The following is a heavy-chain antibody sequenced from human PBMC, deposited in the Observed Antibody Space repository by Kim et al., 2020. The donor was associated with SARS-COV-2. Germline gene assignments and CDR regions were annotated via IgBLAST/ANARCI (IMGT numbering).Heavy chain of an antibody. CDR3: VKDSEPSSGWDIWFDP. D-gene: IGHD6-19*01. Sequence: SEKSRFTISRDNAKNTLYRQMSSLRAEDTAVYYCVKDSEPSSGWDIWFDPWGQGTLVTVSS. J-gene: IGHJ5*02. V-gene: IGHV3-64D*06.